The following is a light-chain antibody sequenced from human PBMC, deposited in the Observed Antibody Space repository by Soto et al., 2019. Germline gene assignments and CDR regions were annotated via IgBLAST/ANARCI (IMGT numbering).Light chain of an antibody. Sequence: VMTLSPCALSLSHRERAALSCRASHSVSNNYLAWYQQKPGQAPTLLIYGASTRATGIPDRLSGSRSGTDFTLTISRLEPAESAAYYCQQYGSTPTWTFGQGGKVAIK. CDR2: GAS. V-gene: IGKV3-20*01. J-gene: IGKJ1*01. CDR3: QQYGSTPTWT. CDR1: HSVSNNY.